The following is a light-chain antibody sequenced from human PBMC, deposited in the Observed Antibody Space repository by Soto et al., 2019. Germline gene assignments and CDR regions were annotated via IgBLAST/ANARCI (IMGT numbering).Light chain of an antibody. J-gene: IGLJ3*02. V-gene: IGLV1-40*01. Sequence: QSVLTQPPSVSGAPGQRVTISCTGSSSHIGAGYDVHWYQQLPGTAPKLLIYGNSNRPSGVPDRFSGSKSGTSASLAITGLQAEDETDYYCQSYDSSLSSWVFGGGTNSPS. CDR2: GNS. CDR1: SSHIGAGYD. CDR3: QSYDSSLSSWV.